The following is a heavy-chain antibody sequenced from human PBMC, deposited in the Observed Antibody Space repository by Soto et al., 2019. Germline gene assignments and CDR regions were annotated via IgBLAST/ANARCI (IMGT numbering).Heavy chain of an antibody. V-gene: IGHV3-23*01. D-gene: IGHD2-15*01. CDR1: GFTFSSYA. Sequence: EVQLLESGGGLVQPGGSLRLSCAASGFTFSSYAMSWVRQAPGKGLEWVSAISGSGGSTYYADSVKGRFTISRDNSKNTLYLQMTSLRAEDTAVYYCAKLEALVVAGIDVWGQGTTVTVSS. CDR2: ISGSGGST. J-gene: IGHJ6*02. CDR3: AKLEALVVAGIDV.